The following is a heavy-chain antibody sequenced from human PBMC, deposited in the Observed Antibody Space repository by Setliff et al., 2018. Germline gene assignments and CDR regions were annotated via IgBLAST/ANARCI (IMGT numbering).Heavy chain of an antibody. CDR1: GFTFSTYR. D-gene: IGHD2-15*01. V-gene: IGHV3-33*08. CDR3: ARASLGKFGSAVEYFHH. J-gene: IGHJ1*01. Sequence: GGSLRLSCAASGFTFSTYRMHWVRQAPGKGLEWVAVILDDGVKKYHADSVKGRFTISRDNSKNTLYLQMNSLRAEDTAVYYCARASLGKFGSAVEYFHHWGQGTLVTVSS. CDR2: ILDDGVKK.